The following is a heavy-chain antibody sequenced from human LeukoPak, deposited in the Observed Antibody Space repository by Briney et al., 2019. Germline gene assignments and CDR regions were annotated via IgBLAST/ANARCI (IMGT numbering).Heavy chain of an antibody. D-gene: IGHD3-10*01. CDR2: IIPIFGTA. J-gene: IGHJ2*01. CDR3: ARGERWFREFDL. CDR1: GGTFSSYA. Sequence: SVKVSCKASGGTFSSYAISWVRQAPGQGLEWMGGIIPIFGTANYAQKFQGRVTITADKSTSTAYMGLSSLRSEDTAVYYCARGERWFREFDLWGRGTLVTVSS. V-gene: IGHV1-69*06.